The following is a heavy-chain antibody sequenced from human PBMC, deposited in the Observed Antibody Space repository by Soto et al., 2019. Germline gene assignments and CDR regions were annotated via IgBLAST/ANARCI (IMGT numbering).Heavy chain of an antibody. CDR2: ISGSGSNT. V-gene: IGHV3-23*01. Sequence: EVQLLESGGGLVQPGGSLRLSCAASGFTFSNYAMSWVRQAPGKGLEWVSAISGSGSNTYYADSVKGRFTVSRDNSKNPLYLPMNSLRAEAAAVYYCAQTATSRPIFTRIYSWGQGTLVTVSS. D-gene: IGHD3-16*01. J-gene: IGHJ4*02. CDR1: GFTFSNYA. CDR3: AQTATSRPIFTRIYS.